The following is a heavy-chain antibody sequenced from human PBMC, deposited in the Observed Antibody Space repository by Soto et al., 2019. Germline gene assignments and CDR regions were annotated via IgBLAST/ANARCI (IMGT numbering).Heavy chain of an antibody. Sequence: QVQLQESGPGLVKPSETLSLTCTVSGGSISSYYWSWIRQPPGKGLEWIGYINYSGSTNYNPSLKSRGTISGDTSKNQFSLKLSSVTAADTAVYYCARVPGLGWFDPWGQGTLVTVSS. V-gene: IGHV4-59*01. J-gene: IGHJ5*02. D-gene: IGHD3-16*01. CDR3: ARVPGLGWFDP. CDR1: GGSISSYY. CDR2: INYSGST.